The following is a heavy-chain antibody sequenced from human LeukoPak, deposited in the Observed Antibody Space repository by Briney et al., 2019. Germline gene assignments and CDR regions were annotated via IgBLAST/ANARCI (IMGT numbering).Heavy chain of an antibody. CDR2: ISGSGGST. CDR3: AKDLSMYYYDSSGSAADAFDI. CDR1: GFTFSSYA. V-gene: IGHV3-23*01. Sequence: GGSLRLSCAAPGFTFSSYAMSWVRQAPGKGLEWVSAISGSGGSTYYADSVKGRFTISRDNSKNTLYMQMNSLRAEDTAVYYCAKDLSMYYYDSSGSAADAFDIWGQGTMVTVSS. J-gene: IGHJ3*02. D-gene: IGHD3-22*01.